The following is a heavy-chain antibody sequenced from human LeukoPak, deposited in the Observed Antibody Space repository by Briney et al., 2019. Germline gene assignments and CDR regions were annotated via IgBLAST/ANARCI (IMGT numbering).Heavy chain of an antibody. CDR3: AKDSRDYGYYFDY. V-gene: IGHV3-30*02. D-gene: IGHD4-17*01. Sequence: GGSLRLSCAASGFTFNSYGMHWVRQAPGKGLEWVAFIRHDGSNKYYADSVKGRFTISRDNSKNTLYLQMNSLRAEDTAVYYCAKDSRDYGYYFDYWGQGTLVTVSS. CDR2: IRHDGSNK. J-gene: IGHJ4*02. CDR1: GFTFNSYG.